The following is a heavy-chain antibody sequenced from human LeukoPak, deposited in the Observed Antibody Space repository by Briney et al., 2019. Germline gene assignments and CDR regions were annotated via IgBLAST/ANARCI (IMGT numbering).Heavy chain of an antibody. V-gene: IGHV4-61*01. CDR3: ARERYDILTGYREFDP. Sequence: PSETLSLTCTVSGGSVRSGSYYWSWIRQPPGKGLEWIGYMYYSGSTNYNPSLKSRVTISVDTSKNQFSQKLSSVTAADTAVYYCARERYDILTGYREFDPWGQGTLVTVSS. CDR2: MYYSGST. CDR1: GGSVRSGSYY. J-gene: IGHJ5*02. D-gene: IGHD3-9*01.